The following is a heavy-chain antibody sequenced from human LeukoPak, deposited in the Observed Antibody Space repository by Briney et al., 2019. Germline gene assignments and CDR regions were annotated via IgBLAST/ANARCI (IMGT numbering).Heavy chain of an antibody. CDR2: INHSGST. Sequence: SETLSLTCAVYGGSFSGYYWSWIRQPPGKGLEWIGEINHSGSTNYNPSLKSRVTISVDTSKNQFSVKLSSVTAADTAVYYCARGLHCSGGSCYSADYWGQGTLVTVSS. CDR1: GGSFSGYY. D-gene: IGHD2-15*01. J-gene: IGHJ4*02. V-gene: IGHV4-34*01. CDR3: ARGLHCSGGSCYSADY.